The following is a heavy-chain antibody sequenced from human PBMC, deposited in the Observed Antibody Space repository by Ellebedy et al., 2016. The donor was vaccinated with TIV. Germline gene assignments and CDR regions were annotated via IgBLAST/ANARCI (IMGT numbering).Heavy chain of an antibody. Sequence: GGSLRLXXPASGFTSTSYDMHWFRQATGKGLEWVSAIGTAGDTYYPGSVKGRFTISRENAKNSLYLQMNSVRAGDTAVYYCARGGVDTAMVDCYYYGMDVWGQGTTVTVSS. V-gene: IGHV3-13*01. D-gene: IGHD5-18*01. CDR2: IGTAGDT. CDR3: ARGGVDTAMVDCYYYGMDV. CDR1: GFTSTSYD. J-gene: IGHJ6*02.